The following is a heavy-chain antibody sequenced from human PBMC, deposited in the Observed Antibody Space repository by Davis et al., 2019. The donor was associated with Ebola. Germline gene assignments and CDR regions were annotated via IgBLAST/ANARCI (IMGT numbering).Heavy chain of an antibody. J-gene: IGHJ4*02. CDR3: ARGWEFLEWLDFDY. CDR1: GYTFTSYA. V-gene: IGHV1-3*01. CDR2: INAGNGNT. D-gene: IGHD3-3*01. Sequence: ASVKVSCKASGYTFTSYAMHWVRQAPGQRLEWMGWINAGNGNTKYSQKFQGRVTITRDTSASTAYMELSSLRSEDTAVFYCARGWEFLEWLDFDYWGQGTLVTVSS.